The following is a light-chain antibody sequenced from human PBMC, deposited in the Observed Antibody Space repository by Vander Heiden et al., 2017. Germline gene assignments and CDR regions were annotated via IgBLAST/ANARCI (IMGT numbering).Light chain of an antibody. CDR1: QSVLYSSNNKNY. CDR3: HQYSTVPLT. J-gene: IGKJ4*01. CDR2: WAS. Sequence: DFVMTQSPDSLAVSLGERATINCKSSQSVLYSSNNKNYLAWYQQKPGHPPKLLIYWASTRESGVPDRFSGSGSGTDFTLTISNLQAEDAAVYFCHQYSTVPLTFGGGTKVELK. V-gene: IGKV4-1*01.